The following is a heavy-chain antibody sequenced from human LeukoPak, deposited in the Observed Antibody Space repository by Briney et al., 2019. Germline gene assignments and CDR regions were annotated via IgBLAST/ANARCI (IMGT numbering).Heavy chain of an antibody. J-gene: IGHJ3*02. CDR3: ARDGGRDAFDI. Sequence: SETLSLTCTVSGDSTSNYYWSWIRQPPGKGLEWIGYIYYSGSTNYNPSLKSRITISVDTSKNQFSLKLSSVTTADTAVYYCARDGGRDAFDIWGQGTMVAVSS. CDR2: IYYSGST. D-gene: IGHD2-15*01. V-gene: IGHV4-59*01. CDR1: GDSTSNYY.